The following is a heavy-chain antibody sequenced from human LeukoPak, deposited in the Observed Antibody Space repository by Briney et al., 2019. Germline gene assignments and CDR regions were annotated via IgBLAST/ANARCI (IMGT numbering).Heavy chain of an antibody. CDR1: GFIFSNYW. CDR3: ATARRQGYNLVDS. D-gene: IGHD5-24*01. V-gene: IGHV3-74*01. CDR2: IKYDGSHT. J-gene: IGHJ5*02. Sequence: GGSLRLSCAATGFIFSNYWMLWVRQAPGKGLVWVSRIKYDGSHTDYADSVKGRFTISRDNAKNTLFLQMNSLRAEDTAVYYCATARRQGYNLVDSWGQGTLVTVSS.